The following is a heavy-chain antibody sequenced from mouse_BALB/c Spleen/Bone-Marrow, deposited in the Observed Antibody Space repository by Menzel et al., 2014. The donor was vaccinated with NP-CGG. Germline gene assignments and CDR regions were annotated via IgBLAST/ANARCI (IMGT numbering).Heavy chain of an antibody. CDR2: INPYNGAT. J-gene: IGHJ3*01. Sequence: VQLQQSGPELVKPGVSVKISCKASGYSITGYYMHWVKQSHVKSLEWIGRINPYNGATTYSQSFKDKASLTVDESSNIAYMDLHSLTSEDSAVYYCARGAYWGQGTLVTVSA. CDR3: ARGAY. CDR1: GYSITGYY. V-gene: IGHV1-31*01.